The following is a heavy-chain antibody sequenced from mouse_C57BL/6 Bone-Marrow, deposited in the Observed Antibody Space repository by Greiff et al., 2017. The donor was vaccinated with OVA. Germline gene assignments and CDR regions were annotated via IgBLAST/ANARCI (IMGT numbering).Heavy chain of an antibody. CDR1: GFTFSSYA. CDR3: ARDWGRGVYYDRGLAY. D-gene: IGHD2-4*01. CDR2: ISDGGSYT. J-gene: IGHJ3*01. V-gene: IGHV5-4*01. Sequence: EVKLVESGGGLVKPGGSLKLSCAASGFTFSSYAMSWVRQTPEKRLEWVATISDGGSYTYYPANVKGRFPISRDNAKNNLSLQMSQLKCGETAMYYGARDWGRGVYYDRGLAYWGQGTLVTVSA.